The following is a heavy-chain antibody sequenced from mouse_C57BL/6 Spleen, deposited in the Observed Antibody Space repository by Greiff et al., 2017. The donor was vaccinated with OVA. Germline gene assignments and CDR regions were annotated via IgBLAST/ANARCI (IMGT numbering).Heavy chain of an antibody. V-gene: IGHV1-81*01. D-gene: IGHD1-1*01. CDR1: GYTFTSYG. CDR3: AYGSRGYFDV. J-gene: IGHJ1*03. CDR2: IYPRRGNT. Sequence: VQLQQSGAELARPGASVKLSCKASGYTFTSYGISWVKQRTGQGLEWIGEIYPRRGNTYYNEKFKGKATLTADKSSSTAYMELRSLTSEDSAVYFCAYGSRGYFDVWGTGTTVTVSS.